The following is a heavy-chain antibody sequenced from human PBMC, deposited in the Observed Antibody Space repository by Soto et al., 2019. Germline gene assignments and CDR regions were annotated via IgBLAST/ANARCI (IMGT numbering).Heavy chain of an antibody. CDR2: ISYDGSNK. J-gene: IGHJ6*02. CDR1: GFTFSSYG. D-gene: IGHD3-16*01. V-gene: IGHV3-30*18. Sequence: WSLRLSCAASGFTFSSYGMHWVRQAPGKGLERVAVISYDGSNKYYADSVKGRFTISRDNSKNTLYLQMNSLRAEDTAVYYCAKDRYRGRYYYYYGMDVWGQGTTVTVSS. CDR3: AKDRYRGRYYYYYGMDV.